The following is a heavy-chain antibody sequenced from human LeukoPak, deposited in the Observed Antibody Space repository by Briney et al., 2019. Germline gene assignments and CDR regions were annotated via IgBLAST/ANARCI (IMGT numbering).Heavy chain of an antibody. V-gene: IGHV4-59*01. D-gene: IGHD3-10*01. CDR1: GGSISSYY. Sequence: SETLSLTCTVSGGSISSYYWSWIRQPPGKGLEWIGYIYYSGSTNYNPSLKSRVTISVDTSKNQFSLKLSSVTAADTAVYYCARTLVYYGSGSYYNQCFDYWGQGTLVTVSS. J-gene: IGHJ4*02. CDR2: IYYSGST. CDR3: ARTLVYYGSGSYYNQCFDY.